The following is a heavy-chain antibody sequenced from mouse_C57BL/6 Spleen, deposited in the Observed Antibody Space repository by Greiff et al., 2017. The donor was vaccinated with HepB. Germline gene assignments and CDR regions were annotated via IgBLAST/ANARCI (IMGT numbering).Heavy chain of an antibody. D-gene: IGHD2-2*01. Sequence: EVKLMESGGDLVKPGGSLKLSCAASGFTFSSYGMSWVRQTPDKRLEWVATISSGGSYTYYPDSVKGRFTISRDNAKNTLYLQMSSLKSEDTAMYYCARPSTMVTTGYFDVWGTGTTVTVSS. V-gene: IGHV5-6*01. CDR3: ARPSTMVTTGYFDV. J-gene: IGHJ1*03. CDR1: GFTFSSYG. CDR2: ISSGGSYT.